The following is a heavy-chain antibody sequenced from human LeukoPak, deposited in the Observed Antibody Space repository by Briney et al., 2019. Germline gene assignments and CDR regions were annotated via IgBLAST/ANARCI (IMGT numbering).Heavy chain of an antibody. CDR2: INPSGGST. D-gene: IGHD3-22*01. J-gene: IGHJ4*02. V-gene: IGHV1-46*01. CDR3: ARADSSGYLVGY. CDR1: GYTFTSYY. Sequence: ASVTVSFTASGYTFTSYYMHWVRQAPGQGLEWMGIINPSGGSTSYAQKFQGRVTMTRDTSTSTVYMELSSLRSEDTAVYYCARADSSGYLVGYWGQGTLVTVSS.